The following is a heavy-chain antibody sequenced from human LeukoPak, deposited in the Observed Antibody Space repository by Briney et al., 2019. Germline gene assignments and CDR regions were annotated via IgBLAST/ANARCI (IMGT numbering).Heavy chain of an antibody. J-gene: IGHJ3*02. CDR2: ISGYNGNT. V-gene: IGHV1-18*01. D-gene: IGHD6-13*01. CDR1: GYTFISYG. Sequence: GASVKVSCKASGYTFISYGISWVRQAPGQGLEWMGWISGYNGNTNYAQNLQGRVTMTTDTSTSTAYMELRSLRSDDTAVYYCARDQSVRLLQTSSTYFKHVFAIWGQGAMVTVSS. CDR3: ARDQSVRLLQTSSTYFKHVFAI.